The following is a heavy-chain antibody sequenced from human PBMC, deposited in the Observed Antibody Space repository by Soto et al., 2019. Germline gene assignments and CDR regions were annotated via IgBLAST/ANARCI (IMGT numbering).Heavy chain of an antibody. J-gene: IGHJ5*02. CDR2: ISSGGITI. Sequence: EMQLVESGGGLVEPGGSLRVSCAASGFSFSDYDMNWVRQAPGKGLEWVSYISSGGITIFYADSVKGRFTISRDNAKNTLYLQMHSLRAEDTAIYYCTRGALFGDLNDCFDPWGQGTLVTVSS. CDR1: GFSFSDYD. V-gene: IGHV3-48*03. CDR3: TRGALFGDLNDCFDP. D-gene: IGHD3-10*01.